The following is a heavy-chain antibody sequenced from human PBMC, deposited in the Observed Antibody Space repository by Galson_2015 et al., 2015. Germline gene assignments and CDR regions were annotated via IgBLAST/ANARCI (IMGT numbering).Heavy chain of an antibody. Sequence: SLRLSCAASGFTFSSYWMTWVRQGPGKGLEWVANIKQDGSEKYYVDSVKGRFTISRDNAKNSLYLQMNSLRAEDTAVYYCARVGYSSGYYLVYWGQGTLVTVSS. D-gene: IGHD3-22*01. V-gene: IGHV3-7*03. CDR3: ARVGYSSGYYLVY. J-gene: IGHJ4*02. CDR1: GFTFSSYW. CDR2: IKQDGSEK.